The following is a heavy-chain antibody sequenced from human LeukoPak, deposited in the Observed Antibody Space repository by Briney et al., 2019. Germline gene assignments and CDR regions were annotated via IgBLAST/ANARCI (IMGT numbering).Heavy chain of an antibody. D-gene: IGHD6-13*01. J-gene: IGHJ4*02. V-gene: IGHV3-23*01. CDR1: GFTFSTFA. Sequence: GGSLRLSCAASGFTFSTFAMIWVRQAPGKGLEWVSAISGSGGSTYYADSVKGRFTISRDNSKNTLYLQMNSLRAEDTAVYYCAKGYSSSWYVGITFDYWGQGTLVTVSS. CDR2: ISGSGGST. CDR3: AKGYSSSWYVGITFDY.